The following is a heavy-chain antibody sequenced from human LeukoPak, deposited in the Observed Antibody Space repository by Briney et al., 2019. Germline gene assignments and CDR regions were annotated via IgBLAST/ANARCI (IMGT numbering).Heavy chain of an antibody. CDR1: GFTFDDYG. V-gene: IGHV3-20*04. J-gene: IGHJ3*02. D-gene: IGHD6-13*01. CDR2: INWDGGST. Sequence: PGGSLRLSCAAPGFTFDDYGMSWVRQAPGKGLEWVSGINWDGGSTGYADSVKGRFTISRDNAKNSLYLQMNSLRAEDTALYYCARTKQQLVLDAFDIWGQGTMVTVSS. CDR3: ARTKQQLVLDAFDI.